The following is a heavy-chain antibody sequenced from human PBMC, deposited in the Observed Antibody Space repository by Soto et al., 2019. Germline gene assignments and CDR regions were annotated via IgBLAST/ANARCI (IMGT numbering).Heavy chain of an antibody. CDR3: ASQTTVSKIFDY. J-gene: IGHJ4*02. CDR1: GGSISSSSYY. Sequence: SETLSLTCTVSGGSISSSSYYWGWIRQPPGKGLEWIGSIYYSGSTYYNPSLKSRVTISVDTSKNQFSLKLSSVTAADTAVYYCASQTTVSKIFDYWGQGTLVTVS. D-gene: IGHD4-17*01. V-gene: IGHV4-39*01. CDR2: IYYSGST.